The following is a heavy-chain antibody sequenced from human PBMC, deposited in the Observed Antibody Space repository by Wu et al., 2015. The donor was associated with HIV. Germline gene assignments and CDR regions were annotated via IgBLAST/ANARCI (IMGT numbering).Heavy chain of an antibody. J-gene: IGHJ6*03. CDR2: INPDTGDT. CDR1: GYTFTGHY. Sequence: QVQLVQSGAEVKKPGASVIVSCKTSGYTFTGHYIHWVRQTPGQGLEWMGWINPDTGDTNYEQKFQGRVTMTRDTSISTASMQLSRLTSDDTAVYYCARRRTPLYYYMDVWGKGTTVTVSS. CDR3: ARRRTPLYYYMDV. V-gene: IGHV1-2*02.